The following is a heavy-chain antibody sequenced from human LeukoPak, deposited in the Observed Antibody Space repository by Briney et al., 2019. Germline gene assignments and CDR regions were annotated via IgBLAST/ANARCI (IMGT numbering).Heavy chain of an antibody. CDR1: GGSISSGSYY. V-gene: IGHV4-61*02. CDR3: ARGVIRFLEWLDY. CDR2: IYTSGST. J-gene: IGHJ4*02. Sequence: PSETLSLTCTVSGGSISSGSYYWSWIRQPAGKGLEWIGRIYTSGSTNYNPSLKSRVTKSVDTSKNQFSLKLSSVTAADTAVYYCARGVIRFLEWLDYWGQGTLVTVSS. D-gene: IGHD3-3*01.